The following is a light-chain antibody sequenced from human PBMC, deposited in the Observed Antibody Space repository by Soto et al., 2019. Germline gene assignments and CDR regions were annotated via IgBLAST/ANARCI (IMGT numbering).Light chain of an antibody. Sequence: DIQMTQSPSSLSASVGDRVTITCQASQDISNYLNWYQQKPGKAPKLLIYDASYLETGVPSRFSGSGSGTDFTFTISSLQPEDIATYYCQQYDNLPLTFGGGTKVDI. CDR1: QDISNY. CDR2: DAS. J-gene: IGKJ4*01. V-gene: IGKV1-33*01. CDR3: QQYDNLPLT.